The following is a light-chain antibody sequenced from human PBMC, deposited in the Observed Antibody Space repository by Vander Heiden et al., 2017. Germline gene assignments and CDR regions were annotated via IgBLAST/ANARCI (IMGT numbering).Light chain of an antibody. J-gene: IGKJ3*01. CDR2: EAS. CDR1: QSVSSY. V-gene: IGKV3-11*01. Sequence: DIVLTQSPATLSLSPGERATLSCRASQSVSSYLAWYQQKPGQAPRLLIYEASNRATGIPARFSGSGSGTDFTLTISSLEPEDFAVDDCQQRSNWVCTFGPGTKVDIK. CDR3: QQRSNWVCT.